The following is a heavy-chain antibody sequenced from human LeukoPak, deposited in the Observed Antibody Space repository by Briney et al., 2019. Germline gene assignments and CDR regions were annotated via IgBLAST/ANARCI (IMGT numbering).Heavy chain of an antibody. CDR1: GFRFDDYG. V-gene: IGHV3-9*01. J-gene: IGHJ6*02. CDR2: ISWSGTTT. Sequence: HSGRSLRLSCVVSGFRFDDYGMHWVRQAPGKGLEWVSGISWSGTTTGYADSVKGRFTISRDSAKNSLYLQMDSLRVEDTALYYCAKDESTGGFAPGYFYGMGVWGQGTTVTVSS. D-gene: IGHD3-16*01. CDR3: AKDESTGGFAPGYFYGMGV.